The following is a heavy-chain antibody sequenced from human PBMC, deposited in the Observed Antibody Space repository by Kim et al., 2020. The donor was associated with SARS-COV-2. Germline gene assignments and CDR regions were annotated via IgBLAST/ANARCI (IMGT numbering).Heavy chain of an antibody. CDR3: ARLRRVGADYYYGMDV. V-gene: IGHV5-10-1*01. CDR1: GYSFTSYW. J-gene: IGHJ6*02. D-gene: IGHD1-26*01. CDR2: IDPSDSYT. Sequence: GESLKISCKGSGYSFTSYWISWVRQMPGKGLEWMGRIDPSDSYTNYSPSFQGHVTIPADKSISTAYLQWSSLKASDTAMYYCARLRRVGADYYYGMDVWGQGTTVTVSS.